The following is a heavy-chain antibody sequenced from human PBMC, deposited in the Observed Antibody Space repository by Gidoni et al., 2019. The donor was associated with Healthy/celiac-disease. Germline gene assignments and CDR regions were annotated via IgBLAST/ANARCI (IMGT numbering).Heavy chain of an antibody. J-gene: IGHJ6*02. V-gene: IGHV1-69*01. D-gene: IGHD2-15*01. CDR3: ARDRPPRGGLNGMDV. CDR2: IIPIFGTA. CDR1: RCTFRSYA. Sequence: QVQLVQSGAEVKTPGSSVKVSCKASRCTFRSYAISWVRQAPGQGLEWMGGIIPIFGTANDAQKFQGRVTITADEYTSTAYMELSSLRSEDTAVYYCARDRPPRGGLNGMDVWGQGTTVTVSS.